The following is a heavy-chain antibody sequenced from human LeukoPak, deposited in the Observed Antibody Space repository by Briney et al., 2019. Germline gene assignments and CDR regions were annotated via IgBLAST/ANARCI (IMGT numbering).Heavy chain of an antibody. Sequence: TSETLSLTCTVSGGSISSYYWSWIRQPPGKGLEWIGYIYYSGSTTYNPSLKSRVTISVDTSKNQFSLKLSSVTAADTAVYYCASNYYDSSGYYAYYYYGMDVWGQGTTVTVSS. J-gene: IGHJ6*02. CDR2: IYYSGST. D-gene: IGHD3-22*01. CDR1: GGSISSYY. V-gene: IGHV4-59*01. CDR3: ASNYYDSSGYYAYYYYGMDV.